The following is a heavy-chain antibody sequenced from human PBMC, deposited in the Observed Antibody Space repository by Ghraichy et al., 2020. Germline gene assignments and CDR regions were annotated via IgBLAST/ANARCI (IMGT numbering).Heavy chain of an antibody. CDR1: GFTFSSYA. CDR2: ISGSGGST. V-gene: IGHV3-23*01. J-gene: IGHJ4*02. D-gene: IGHD3-10*01. CDR3: AKVEGSAVRGVIKYYFDY. Sequence: LSLTCAASGFTFSSYAMSWVRQAPGKGLEWVSAISGSGGSTYYADSVKGRFTISRDNSKNTLYLQMNSLRAEDTAVYYCAKVEGSAVRGVIKYYFDYWGQGTLVTVSS.